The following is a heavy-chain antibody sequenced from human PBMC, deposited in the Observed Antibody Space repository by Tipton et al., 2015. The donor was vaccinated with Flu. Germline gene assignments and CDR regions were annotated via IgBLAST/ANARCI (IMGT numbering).Heavy chain of an antibody. CDR3: AKVIPELVAGLDR. J-gene: IGHJ5*02. CDR2: IYTGTRT. V-gene: IGHV3-53*01. D-gene: IGHD6-19*01. Sequence: SLRLSCAASGFIVNKYYMSWVRQAPGKGLEWVSVIYTGTRTHYADSVQGRFTISRDYYKNTLYLQMNSLRPDDTAVYYCAKVIPELVAGLDRWGQGTLVTVSS. CDR1: GFIVNKYY.